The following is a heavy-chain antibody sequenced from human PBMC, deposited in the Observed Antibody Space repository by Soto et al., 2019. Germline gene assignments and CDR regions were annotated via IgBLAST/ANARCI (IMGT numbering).Heavy chain of an antibody. V-gene: IGHV3-7*01. CDR1: GFTFRSYW. CDR3: ARDGVEAGLYLDN. J-gene: IGHJ4*02. CDR2: INQDGSEK. Sequence: GGSLRLSCAASGFTFRSYWMSWVRQAPGKGLEWVANINQDGSEKYYVDSVKGRFTISRDNAKNSLYLQVNSLRAEDTAVYYCARDGVEAGLYLDNWGQGTLVTVSS. D-gene: IGHD6-19*01.